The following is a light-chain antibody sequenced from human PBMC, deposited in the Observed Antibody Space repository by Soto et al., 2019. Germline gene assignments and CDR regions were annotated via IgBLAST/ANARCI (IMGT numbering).Light chain of an antibody. J-gene: IGKJ1*01. Sequence: DIQMTQSPSTLSASVGDRVTITCRASQSISSWLAWYQQKPGKAPKLLIYDASSLESGVPSRFSGSGSGTEFTLTISRQQHDDLATYYCQQYNSYSPRTFGQGTKVENK. CDR2: DAS. V-gene: IGKV1-5*01. CDR3: QQYNSYSPRT. CDR1: QSISSW.